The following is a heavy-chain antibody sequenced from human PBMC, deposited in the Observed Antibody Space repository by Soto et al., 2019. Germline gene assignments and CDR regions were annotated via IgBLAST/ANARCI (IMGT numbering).Heavy chain of an antibody. CDR1: GFTVSDSW. CDR3: VRGGSNYAS. V-gene: IGHV3-7*01. CDR2: IKPDESEK. D-gene: IGHD4-4*01. J-gene: IGHJ5*02. Sequence: EVQLVESGGGLVQPGGSLRLYCTASGFTVSDSWMTWVRQAPGKGLEWVARIKPDESEKKYADSVKGRFSISRDNAKNSMYLQMDSLRGEDTAVYYCVRGGSNYASWGQGTLVTVSS.